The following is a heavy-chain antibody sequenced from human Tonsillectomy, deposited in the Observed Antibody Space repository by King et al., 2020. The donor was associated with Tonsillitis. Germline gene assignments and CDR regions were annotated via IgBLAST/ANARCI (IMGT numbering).Heavy chain of an antibody. Sequence: VQLMQSGAEVKKPGASVKVSCKASGYTFTSYGISWVRQAPGQGLEWMGWISAYNGNTNYAQKLQGRVTMTTDTSTSTAYMELRSLRSDDTAVYYCARELLNEWLVVDGMDVWGQGTTVTVSS. CDR2: ISAYNGNT. J-gene: IGHJ6*02. CDR1: GYTFTSYG. D-gene: IGHD6-19*01. V-gene: IGHV1-18*04. CDR3: ARELLNEWLVVDGMDV.